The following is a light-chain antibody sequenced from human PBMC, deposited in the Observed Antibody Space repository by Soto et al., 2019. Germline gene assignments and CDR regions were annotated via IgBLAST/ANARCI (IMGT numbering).Light chain of an antibody. Sequence: DIQISQSPASVAASVPERFTITCGESQSGSNYLNCYQQKPGTPPRLLIYTVCSLQNGVSSRFSGSGSGTDFTLTINSLQHQDFANYCCQQSYSSPNTFGQGTKVDIK. J-gene: IGKJ1*01. V-gene: IGKV1-39*01. CDR1: QSGSNY. CDR2: TVC. CDR3: QQSYSSPNT.